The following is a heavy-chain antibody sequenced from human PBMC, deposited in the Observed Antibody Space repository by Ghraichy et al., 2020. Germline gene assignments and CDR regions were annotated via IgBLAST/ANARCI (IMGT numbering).Heavy chain of an antibody. CDR3: ARDLTSGSYYLGWFDP. V-gene: IGHV3-21*01. Sequence: GGSLRLSCAASGFTFSSYSMNWVRQAPGKGLEWVSSISSSSSYIYYADSVKGRFTISRDNAKNSLYLQMNSLRAEDTAVYYCARDLTSGSYYLGWFDPWGQGTLVTVSS. CDR1: GFTFSSYS. D-gene: IGHD1-26*01. CDR2: ISSSSSYI. J-gene: IGHJ5*02.